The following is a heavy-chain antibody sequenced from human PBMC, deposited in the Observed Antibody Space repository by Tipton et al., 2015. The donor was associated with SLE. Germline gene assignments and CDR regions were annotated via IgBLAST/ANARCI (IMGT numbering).Heavy chain of an antibody. CDR2: IYYSGST. J-gene: IGHJ6*02. V-gene: IGHV4-39*07. Sequence: TLSLTCTVSGGSISSSSYYWGWIRQPPGKGLEWIGSIYYSGSTYYNPSLKSRVTISVDTSKNQFSLKLSSVTAADTAVYYCASGRKQGIAVAGTYRPPGYYYGMDVWGQGTTVTVSS. D-gene: IGHD6-19*01. CDR1: GGSISSSSYY. CDR3: ASGRKQGIAVAGTYRPPGYYYGMDV.